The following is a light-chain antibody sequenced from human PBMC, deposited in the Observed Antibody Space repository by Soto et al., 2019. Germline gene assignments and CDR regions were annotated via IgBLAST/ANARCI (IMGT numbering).Light chain of an antibody. Sequence: DIQMTQSPSSLSASVGDRVTITCRASQGIRNDLSWYQQKPGKAPKRLIYAASGLQSGVPSRFSGRASGTEFTLTIGSLQPEDFATYYCLQHNSFPRTFGQGTKVEIK. V-gene: IGKV1-17*01. J-gene: IGKJ1*01. CDR3: LQHNSFPRT. CDR1: QGIRND. CDR2: AAS.